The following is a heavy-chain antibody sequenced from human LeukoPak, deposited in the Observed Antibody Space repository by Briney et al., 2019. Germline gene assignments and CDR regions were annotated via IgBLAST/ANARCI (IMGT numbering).Heavy chain of an antibody. Sequence: GGSLRLSCAASGFTFSSYWMSWVRQAPGKGLEWVANIKQDGSEKYYVDSAKGRFTISRDNAKNSLYLQMNSLRAEDTAVYYCARVGCSSTSCYWALYYYYYYMDVWGKGTTVTVSS. CDR2: IKQDGSEK. CDR3: ARVGCSSTSCYWALYYYYYYMDV. CDR1: GFTFSSYW. V-gene: IGHV3-7*01. J-gene: IGHJ6*03. D-gene: IGHD2-2*01.